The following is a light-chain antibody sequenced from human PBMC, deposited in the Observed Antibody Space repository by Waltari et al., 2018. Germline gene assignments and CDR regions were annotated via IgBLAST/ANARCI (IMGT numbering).Light chain of an antibody. Sequence: QSVLIQPPSASPTPGQSVDIPCSGSRAHLGATTVNWYPQVPGAAPKLLIYTNDQRPSGVSDRFSAFKSGTSASLAISGLQSEDEGDYYCATWDDSLNGPVFGGGTKLTVL. CDR2: TND. CDR1: RAHLGATT. CDR3: ATWDDSLNGPV. J-gene: IGLJ2*01. V-gene: IGLV1-44*01.